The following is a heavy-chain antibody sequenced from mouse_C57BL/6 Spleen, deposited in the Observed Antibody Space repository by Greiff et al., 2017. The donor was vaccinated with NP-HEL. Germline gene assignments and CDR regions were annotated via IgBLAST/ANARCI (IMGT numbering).Heavy chain of an antibody. D-gene: IGHD2-2*01. CDR1: GYTFTSYW. J-gene: IGHJ4*01. CDR3: ARVGSTMVTTLGDYYAMDY. Sequence: VQLQQPGAELVRPGTSVKLSCKASGYTFTSYWMHWVKQRPGQGLEWIGVIDPSDSYTNYNQKFKGKATLTVDTSSSTASMQLSSLTSEDSAVYYCARVGSTMVTTLGDYYAMDYWGQGTSVTVSS. CDR2: IDPSDSYT. V-gene: IGHV1-59*01.